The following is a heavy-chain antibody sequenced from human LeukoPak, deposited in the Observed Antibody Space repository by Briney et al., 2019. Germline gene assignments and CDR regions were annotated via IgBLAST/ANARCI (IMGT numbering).Heavy chain of an antibody. CDR3: ARHWNTVVARATGFFDP. CDR1: GGSIRSNRYY. V-gene: IGHV4-39*01. CDR2: IYNSGTT. Sequence: SETLSLTCSVSGGSIRSNRYYWGWIRQPPGQGLEWIGTIYNSGTTYYNPSLKSRVTISLDTSKNQFSLKLFSVTAADTARYYCARHWNTVVARATGFFDPWGQGALVTVSS. D-gene: IGHD5-12*01. J-gene: IGHJ5*02.